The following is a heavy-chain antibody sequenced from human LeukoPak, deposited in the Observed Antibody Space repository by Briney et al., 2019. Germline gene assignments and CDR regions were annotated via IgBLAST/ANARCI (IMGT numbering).Heavy chain of an antibody. CDR3: ARSSYCTTTSWYAKIKFDP. J-gene: IGHJ5*02. V-gene: IGHV1-2*02. Sequence: AASVKVSCKASGYAFTGYYMHWVRQALGQGLEWMGWIKPSSGGTNYAQKFQGRVTMTRDTSISTAYMELSRLTSDDTAMYYCARSSYCTTTSWYAKIKFDPWGQGTLVTVSS. D-gene: IGHD2-2*01. CDR2: IKPSSGGT. CDR1: GYAFTGYY.